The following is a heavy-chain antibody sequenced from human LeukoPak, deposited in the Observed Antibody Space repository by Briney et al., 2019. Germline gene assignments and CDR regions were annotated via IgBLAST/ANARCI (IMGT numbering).Heavy chain of an antibody. CDR1: GGSISSYY. CDR3: ARDKARGFDI. J-gene: IGHJ3*02. Sequence: PSKTLSLTCTVSGGSISSYYWSWIRQPPGKGLEWIGYIYYSGSTNYNPSLKSRVTISVDTSKNQFSLKLSSVTAADTAVYYCARDKARGFDIWGQGTMVTVSS. CDR2: IYYSGST. V-gene: IGHV4-59*01.